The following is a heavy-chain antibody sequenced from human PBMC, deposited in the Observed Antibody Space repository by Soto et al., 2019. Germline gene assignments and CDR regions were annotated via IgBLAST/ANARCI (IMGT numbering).Heavy chain of an antibody. J-gene: IGHJ4*02. CDR3: ARDGVDAGLYFDY. CDR2: INQAGNEK. Sequence: GGSRRLSCSSSVFSVISHWMCWFRQAPGNGLEWVATINQAGNEKYYVDSVKGRFTVSRDNAKNLLYLQVSSLRGEDTALYYCARDGVDAGLYFDYWGQGALITVSS. CDR1: VFSVISHW. V-gene: IGHV3-7*01. D-gene: IGHD2-15*01.